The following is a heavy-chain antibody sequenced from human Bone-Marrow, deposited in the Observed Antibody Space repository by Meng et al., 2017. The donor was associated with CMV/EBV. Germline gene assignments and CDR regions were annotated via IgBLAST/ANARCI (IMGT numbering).Heavy chain of an antibody. Sequence: GSLRLSCAASGFTFSDYYMSWIRQPPGKGLEWIGSIYYSGSTYYNPSLKSRVTISVDTSKNQFSLKLSSVTAADTAVYYCARDYSNYVFDYYHGMDVWGQGTTVTFSS. CDR3: ARDYSNYVFDYYHGMDV. CDR2: IYYSGST. V-gene: IGHV4-38-2*02. D-gene: IGHD4-11*01. J-gene: IGHJ6*02. CDR1: GFTFSDYY.